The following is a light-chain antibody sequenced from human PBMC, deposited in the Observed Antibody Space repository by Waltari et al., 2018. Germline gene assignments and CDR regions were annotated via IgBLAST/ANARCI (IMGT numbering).Light chain of an antibody. Sequence: DIQMTQSPSSLSASVGDRVTITCRTSQSISSYLNWYQQKPGKAPKLLIYAASSLQSGVPSRFSGSGSGTDFTLAISSLQPEDFGTYYCKQSYSTPQTFGGGTKVEIK. V-gene: IGKV1-39*01. CDR2: AAS. CDR3: KQSYSTPQT. CDR1: QSISSY. J-gene: IGKJ4*01.